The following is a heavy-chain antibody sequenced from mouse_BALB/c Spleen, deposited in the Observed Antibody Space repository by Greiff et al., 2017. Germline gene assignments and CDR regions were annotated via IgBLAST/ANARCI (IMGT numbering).Heavy chain of an antibody. CDR2: ISSGSSTI. CDR3: ARKGNWDYAMDY. CDR1: GFTFSSFG. Sequence: EVKLMESGGGLVQPGGSRKLSCAASGFTFSSFGMHWVRQAPEKGLEWVAYISSGSSTIYYADTVKGRFTISRDNPKNTLFLQMTSLRSEDTAMYYCARKGNWDYAMDYWGQGTSVTVSS. V-gene: IGHV5-17*02. D-gene: IGHD4-1*01. J-gene: IGHJ4*01.